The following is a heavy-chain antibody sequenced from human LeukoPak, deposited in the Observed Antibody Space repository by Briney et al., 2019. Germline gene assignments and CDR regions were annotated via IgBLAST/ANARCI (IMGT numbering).Heavy chain of an antibody. CDR1: GFTFSTYW. Sequence: PGGSLRLSCAASGFTFSTYWMQWVRHAPGKGLVWVSRINPDDTTTNYADSVKGRFTTSRDNAKNTLFLQMNSLRAEDTAVYYCTTTQNGDPDHCDYWGRGTLVTVSS. CDR2: INPDDTTT. J-gene: IGHJ4*02. CDR3: TTTQNGDPDHCDY. D-gene: IGHD2-21*02. V-gene: IGHV3-74*01.